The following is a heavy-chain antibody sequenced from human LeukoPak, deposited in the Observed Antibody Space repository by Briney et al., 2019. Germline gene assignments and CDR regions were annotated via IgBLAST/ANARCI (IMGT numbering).Heavy chain of an antibody. CDR3: ARARGSASINYYYYYMDV. CDR2: IYYSGST. Sequence: PSETLSLTCTVSGGSISSYYWSRIRQPPGKGQEWTGYIYYSGSTNYNPSLKSRVTISVDTSKNQFSLKLSSVTAADTAVYYCARARGSASINYYYYYMDVWGKGTTVTVSS. V-gene: IGHV4-59*01. J-gene: IGHJ6*03. CDR1: GGSISSYY. D-gene: IGHD1-26*01.